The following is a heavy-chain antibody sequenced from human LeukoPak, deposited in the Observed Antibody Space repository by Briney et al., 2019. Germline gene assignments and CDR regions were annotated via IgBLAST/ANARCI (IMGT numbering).Heavy chain of an antibody. J-gene: IGHJ4*02. D-gene: IGHD4-11*01. CDR3: ARDQSDSIYVSDY. Sequence: GGSLRLSRAASGFTFSSYSMNSVRQAPGKGLEWVSSISSSSSYIYYADSVKGRFTISRDNAKNSLYLQMNSLSAEDTAVYYCARDQSDSIYVSDYWGQGTLVTVSS. V-gene: IGHV3-21*01. CDR2: ISSSSSYI. CDR1: GFTFSSYS.